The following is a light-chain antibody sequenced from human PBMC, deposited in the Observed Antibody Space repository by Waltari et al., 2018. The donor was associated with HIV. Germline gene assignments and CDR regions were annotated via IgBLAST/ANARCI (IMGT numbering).Light chain of an antibody. CDR1: ISDIGSNT. CDR3: ATWDDSLDGPM. CDR2: SND. Sequence: QSVLTQPPSASGTPGQRVTISCSGSISDIGSNTVNWYQQHPGTAPKLLIYSNDQRPAGVLDRFSCSNSGTSASLAISGLRSEDEADYYCATWDDSLDGPMFGGGTKLTVL. J-gene: IGLJ3*02. V-gene: IGLV1-44*01.